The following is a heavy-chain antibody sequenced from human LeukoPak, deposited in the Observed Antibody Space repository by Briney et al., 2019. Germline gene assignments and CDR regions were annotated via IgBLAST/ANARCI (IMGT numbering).Heavy chain of an antibody. CDR1: GFALSSYG. V-gene: IGHV3-30*02. D-gene: IGHD1-1*01. CDR2: RRYDGSKR. CDR3: AREDAGGFDY. J-gene: IGHJ4*02. Sequence: GGSLRLSCAASGFALSSYGMHWVRQAPGKGLEWVAFRRYDGSKRYYADSVKGRFTISSDNSKNTLYLQMNSLRAEDTAVYYCAREDAGGFDYWGQGTLVTVSS.